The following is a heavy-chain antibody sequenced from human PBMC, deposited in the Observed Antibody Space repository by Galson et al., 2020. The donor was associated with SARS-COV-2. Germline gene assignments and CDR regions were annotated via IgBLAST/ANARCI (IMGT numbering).Heavy chain of an antibody. D-gene: IGHD3-3*01. Sequence: NSGGSLRLSCAASGFTFSAYYMSWIRQAPGKGLEWVSYISSSGSTIYYADSVKGRFTISRDNAKNSLYLQMNSLRAEDTAVYYCARLDFWSGYYIDYGGQGTLVTVSS. CDR2: ISSSGSTI. CDR1: GFTFSAYY. J-gene: IGHJ4*02. V-gene: IGHV3-11*01. CDR3: ARLDFWSGYYIDY.